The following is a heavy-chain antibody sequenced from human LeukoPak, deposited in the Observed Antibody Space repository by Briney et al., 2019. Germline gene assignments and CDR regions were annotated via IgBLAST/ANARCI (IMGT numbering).Heavy chain of an antibody. Sequence: PSETLSLTCAVSGGSISSGGYSWSWIRQPPGKGLEWIGYIYYSGSTYYNPSLKSRVTMSLDASKNQFSLELNSVTPADTAVYYCARGGDYWPQWWFDPWGRGTLVSVSS. J-gene: IGHJ5*02. V-gene: IGHV4-61*08. CDR3: ARGGDYWPQWWFDP. CDR2: IYYSGST. D-gene: IGHD1-26*01. CDR1: GGSISSGGYS.